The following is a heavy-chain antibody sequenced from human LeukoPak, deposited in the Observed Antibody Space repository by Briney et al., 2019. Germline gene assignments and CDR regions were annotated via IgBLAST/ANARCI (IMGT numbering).Heavy chain of an antibody. Sequence: GGSLRLSCAASGFTFSSYGMHWVRQAPGKGLEWVTFIRDDGSYQWYADSVKGRFTISRDNAKNSLYLQMNSLRAEDTAVYYCAKVAPSSGYSFDYWGQGTLVTVSS. CDR2: IRDDGSYQ. V-gene: IGHV3-30*02. CDR3: AKVAPSSGYSFDY. J-gene: IGHJ4*02. D-gene: IGHD3-22*01. CDR1: GFTFSSYG.